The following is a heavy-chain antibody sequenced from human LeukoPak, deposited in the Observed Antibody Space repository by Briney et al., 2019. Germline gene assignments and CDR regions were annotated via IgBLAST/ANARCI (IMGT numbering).Heavy chain of an antibody. CDR2: IYHSGGT. V-gene: IGHV4-34*01. CDR1: GGSFSDYY. D-gene: IGHD2-2*01. CDR3: ARGGSTYYYYYLDV. Sequence: PSETLSLTCAVYGGSFSDYYWSWIRQPPGKGLEWIGEIYHSGGTNYNPSLKSRVTISVDTSKNQFSLNLSSVTAADTAVYYCARGGSTYYYYYLDVWGKGTTVTVSS. J-gene: IGHJ6*03.